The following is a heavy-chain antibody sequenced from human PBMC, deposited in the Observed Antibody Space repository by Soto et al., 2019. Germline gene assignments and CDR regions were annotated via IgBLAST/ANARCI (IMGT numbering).Heavy chain of an antibody. Sequence: QVQLVQSGAEVKKPGSSVKVSCRASGGTFNNYAISWVRQAPGQGLEWMGGIIPIFGTANYAQKFQGRVTITEDKSTSTAYMELSSLRSEDTAVYYCARGHDYGGNYGMDVWGQGTTITVSS. J-gene: IGHJ6*02. D-gene: IGHD4-17*01. V-gene: IGHV1-69*06. CDR1: GGTFNNYA. CDR3: ARGHDYGGNYGMDV. CDR2: IIPIFGTA.